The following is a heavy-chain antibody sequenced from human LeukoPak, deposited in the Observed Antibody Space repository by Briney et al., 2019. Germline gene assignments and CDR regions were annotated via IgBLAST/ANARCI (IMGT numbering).Heavy chain of an antibody. D-gene: IGHD5-18*01. CDR3: ARDGGYSYGYFDY. CDR1: GGXISSYY. V-gene: IGHV4-59*01. Sequence: SETLSLTCTVSGGXISSYYWSWIRQPPGKGLEWIGYIYYSGSTNYNPSLKSRVTISVDTSKNQFSLKLSSVTAADTAVYYCARDGGYSYGYFDYWGQGTLVTVSP. CDR2: IYYSGST. J-gene: IGHJ4*02.